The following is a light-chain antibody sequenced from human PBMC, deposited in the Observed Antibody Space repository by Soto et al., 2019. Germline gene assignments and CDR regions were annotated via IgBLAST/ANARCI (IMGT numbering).Light chain of an antibody. Sequence: EIVMTQSPATLSVSPGKRATLSCRASQSVSSNLAWYQQKPGQAPRLLIYGASTRATGIPARFSGSVSGTEFTLTISSLQSEDFAVYYCQQYNNWPPWTFGQGTKVEIK. V-gene: IGKV3-15*01. CDR1: QSVSSN. CDR2: GAS. CDR3: QQYNNWPPWT. J-gene: IGKJ1*01.